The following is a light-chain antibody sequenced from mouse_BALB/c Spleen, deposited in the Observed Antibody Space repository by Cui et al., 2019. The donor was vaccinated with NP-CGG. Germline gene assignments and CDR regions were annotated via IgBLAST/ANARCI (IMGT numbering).Light chain of an antibody. CDR2: GTN. J-gene: IGLJ1*01. CDR1: TGAVTTSNY. V-gene: IGLV1*01. CDR3: ALWYSNHWV. Sequence: QAVVPQESALTTSPGKTVTLTCRSSTGAVTTSNYANWVQEKPDHLFTGLMGGTNNRAPGVPGRFSGSLIGDKAALTITGAQTEDEAIYFCALWYSNHWVFGGGTKLTVL.